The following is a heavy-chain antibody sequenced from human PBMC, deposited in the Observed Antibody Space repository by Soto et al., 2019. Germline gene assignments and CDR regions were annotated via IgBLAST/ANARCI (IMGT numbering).Heavy chain of an antibody. CDR3: ATDSGSYSGYSYYAMDV. CDR2: ISSSGSSI. D-gene: IGHD1-26*01. Sequence: VQLAESGGGLVQPGGSLRLSCAASGLTFSGYEMNWVRQAPGKGLEWVSYISSSGSSISYADSVKGRFTITRDNAKNSLYLQMNSLRAEDTAVYYCATDSGSYSGYSYYAMDVWGQGTTVTVSS. CDR1: GLTFSGYE. V-gene: IGHV3-48*03. J-gene: IGHJ6*02.